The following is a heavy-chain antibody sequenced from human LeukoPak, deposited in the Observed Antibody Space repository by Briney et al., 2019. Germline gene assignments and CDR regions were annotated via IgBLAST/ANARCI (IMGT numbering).Heavy chain of an antibody. J-gene: IGHJ4*02. CDR2: ISGSGGST. CDR3: AKVEMATIKPYYFDY. V-gene: IGHV3-23*01. Sequence: GGSLRLSCAASGFTFSSYAMSWVRQAPGKGLERVSAISGSGGSTYYADSVKGRFTISRDNSKNTLYLQMNSLRAEDTAVYYCAKVEMATIKPYYFDYWGQGTLVTVSS. D-gene: IGHD5-24*01. CDR1: GFTFSSYA.